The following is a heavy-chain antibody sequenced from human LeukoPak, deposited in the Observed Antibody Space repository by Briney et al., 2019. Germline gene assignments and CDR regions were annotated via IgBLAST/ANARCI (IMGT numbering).Heavy chain of an antibody. CDR1: GGSISSSSYY. CDR2: IFHSGNT. D-gene: IGHD5-18*01. Sequence: SETLSLTCTVSGGSISSSSYYWGWIRQPPGKGLEWIGYIFHSGNTNYNPSLRSRVTIVDTSKNQFSLILSSVTAADTAVYYCATSRGYSSGLDYWGQGTLVTVSS. J-gene: IGHJ4*02. CDR3: ATSRGYSSGLDY. V-gene: IGHV4-61*05.